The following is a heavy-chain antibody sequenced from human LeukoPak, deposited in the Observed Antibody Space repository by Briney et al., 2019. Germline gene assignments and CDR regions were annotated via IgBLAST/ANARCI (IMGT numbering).Heavy chain of an antibody. CDR2: IDQDGIER. Sequence: GGSLRLSCAAAGFSFSNSWMAWVRQAPGKGLEWVANIDQDGIERYSVVSVRGRFTISRDNAKNSLYLQMNSLRAEDTAMYYCAQDPRVGASAAEYFQYWGQGTLVTVSS. V-gene: IGHV3-7*03. D-gene: IGHD1-26*01. CDR3: AQDPRVGASAAEYFQY. J-gene: IGHJ1*01. CDR1: GFSFSNSW.